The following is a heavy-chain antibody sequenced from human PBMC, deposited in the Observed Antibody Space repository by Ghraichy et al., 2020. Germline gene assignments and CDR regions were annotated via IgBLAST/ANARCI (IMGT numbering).Heavy chain of an antibody. V-gene: IGHV4-39*01. D-gene: IGHD6-19*01. Sequence: SETLSLTCTVSGGSISSSSYYWGWIRQPPGKGLEWIGSIYYSGSTYYNPSLKSRVTISVDTSKNQFSLKLSSVTAADTAVYYCARRTGIAVAFFPDLWGRGTLVTVSS. CDR3: ARRTGIAVAFFPDL. J-gene: IGHJ2*01. CDR2: IYYSGST. CDR1: GGSISSSSYY.